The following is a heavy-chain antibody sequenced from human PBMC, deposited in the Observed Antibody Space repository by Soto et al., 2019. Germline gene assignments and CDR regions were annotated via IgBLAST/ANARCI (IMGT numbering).Heavy chain of an antibody. J-gene: IGHJ4*02. CDR1: GYTFIRYG. CDR3: AREGNGYEDY. Sequence: QVQLVQSGGEIKKPGASVNVSCKASGYTFIRYGSSWVRQAPGQGFAWMGWISGKNDKRNHAQKFRGRITMTTDTSTNTAYLEVRSLGSDDTAIDYCAREGNGYEDYWGQGTLVTVSS. D-gene: IGHD5-18*01. CDR2: ISGKNDKR. V-gene: IGHV1-18*04.